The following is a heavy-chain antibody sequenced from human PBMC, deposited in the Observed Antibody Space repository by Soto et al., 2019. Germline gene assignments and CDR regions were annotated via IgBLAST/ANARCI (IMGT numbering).Heavy chain of an antibody. D-gene: IGHD5-12*01. CDR2: IKSKTDGGTT. CDR1: GFTFSNAW. V-gene: IGHV3-15*01. CDR3: TISGRYYYYYGMDV. J-gene: IGHJ6*02. Sequence: GGSLRLSCAASGFTFSNAWMSWVRQAPGKGLEWVGRIKSKTDGGTTDYAAPVKGRFTISRDDSKNTLYLQMNSLKTEDTAVYYCTISGRYYYYYGMDVWGQGTTVTVSS.